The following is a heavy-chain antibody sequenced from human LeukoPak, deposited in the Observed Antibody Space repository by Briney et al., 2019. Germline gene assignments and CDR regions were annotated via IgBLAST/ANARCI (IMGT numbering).Heavy chain of an antibody. Sequence: ASVKVSCKASGYTFTSYYMHWVRQAPGQGLEWMGIINPSGGRTYYADSVKGRFTISRDNSKNTLYLQMNSLRAEDTAIYYCAKTDSSDYSYYFDYWGQGTLVTVSS. CDR1: GYTFTSYY. CDR2: INPSGGRT. CDR3: AKTDSSDYSYYFDY. V-gene: IGHV1-46*04. D-gene: IGHD3-22*01. J-gene: IGHJ4*02.